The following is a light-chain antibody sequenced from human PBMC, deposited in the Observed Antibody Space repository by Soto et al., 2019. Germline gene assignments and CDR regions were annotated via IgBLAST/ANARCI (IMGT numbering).Light chain of an antibody. CDR3: QHSYSTPLT. CDR2: AAS. CDR1: QSINRY. V-gene: IGKV1-39*01. J-gene: IGKJ1*01. Sequence: DIQMTQSPSSLSASVGDRVTITCRASQSINRYLNWYQQKPGKAPNLLIYAASSLESGVPLRFNGSGSGTDFTLTISSLQPEDFASYYCQHSYSTPLTFGQGTKVEIK.